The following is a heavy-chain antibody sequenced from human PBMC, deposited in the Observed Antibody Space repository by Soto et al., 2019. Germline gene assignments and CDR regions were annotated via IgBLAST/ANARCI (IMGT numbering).Heavy chain of an antibody. CDR2: INPRSGDT. Sequence: QVQLVQSGAEVKKPGASVKVSCKASGYTFIGYYIHWVRQAPGQGLEWMGRINPRSGDTTYAQKFQGRLTMTRYTSISTAYMELSSLRSDDTAVYYCGRDGVGATPLGWFDPWGQGSLVTVSS. CDR3: GRDGVGATPLGWFDP. V-gene: IGHV1-2*06. CDR1: GYTFIGYY. J-gene: IGHJ5*02. D-gene: IGHD1-26*01.